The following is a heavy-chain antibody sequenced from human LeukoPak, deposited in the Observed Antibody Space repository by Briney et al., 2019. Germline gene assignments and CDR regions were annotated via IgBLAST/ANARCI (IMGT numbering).Heavy chain of an antibody. J-gene: IGHJ4*02. Sequence: PGGSLRLSCAASGFTVGSNYMSWVRQAPGKGLEWVSAISGSGGSTYYADSVKGRFTISRDNSKNTLYLQMNSLRAEDTAVYYCAKVKVVVVVASRAPFDYWGQGTLVTVSS. CDR1: GFTVGSNY. CDR2: ISGSGGST. D-gene: IGHD2-2*01. CDR3: AKVKVVVVVASRAPFDY. V-gene: IGHV3-23*01.